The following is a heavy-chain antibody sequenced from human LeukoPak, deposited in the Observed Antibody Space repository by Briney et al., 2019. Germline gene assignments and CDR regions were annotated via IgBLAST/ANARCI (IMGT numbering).Heavy chain of an antibody. CDR2: INPNSGGT. D-gene: IGHD3-9*01. J-gene: IGHJ5*02. V-gene: IGHV1-2*02. CDR1: GYTFTSYA. Sequence: ASVKVSCKASGYTFTSYAMHWVRQAPGQGLEWMGWINPNSGGTNYAQKFQGRVTMTRDTSISTAYMELSRLRSDDTAVYYCARDSRPRYFDWLSPPNWFDPWGQGTLVTVSS. CDR3: ARDSRPRYFDWLSPPNWFDP.